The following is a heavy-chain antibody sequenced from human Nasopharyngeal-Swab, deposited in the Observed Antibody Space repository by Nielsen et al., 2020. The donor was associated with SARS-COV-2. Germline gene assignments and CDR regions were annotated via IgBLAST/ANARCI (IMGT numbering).Heavy chain of an antibody. D-gene: IGHD5-12*01. CDR1: GFTFDDYT. CDR3: ARDLGGYVGY. CDR2: ISWDGGST. Sequence: GESLKISCAASGFTFDDYTMHWVRQAPGKGLEWVSLISWDGGSTYYADSVKGRFTISRDNSKNTLYLQMNSLRAEDTAVYYCARDLGGYVGYWGQGTLVTVSS. J-gene: IGHJ4*02. V-gene: IGHV3-43*01.